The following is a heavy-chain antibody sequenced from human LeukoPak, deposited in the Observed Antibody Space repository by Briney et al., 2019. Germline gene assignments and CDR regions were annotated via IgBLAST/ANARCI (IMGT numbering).Heavy chain of an antibody. Sequence: PSETLSLTCTVSGGSISSYSWNWIRQPPGKGLEWIGYIHCSGNSNYNPSLKSRVTISVDTSKNQLSLKLSSVTAADTAVYYCARSWGAGTTVVWGQGTLVTVSP. D-gene: IGHD1-7*01. CDR3: ARSWGAGTTVV. CDR1: GGSISSYS. V-gene: IGHV4-59*01. CDR2: IHCSGNS. J-gene: IGHJ4*02.